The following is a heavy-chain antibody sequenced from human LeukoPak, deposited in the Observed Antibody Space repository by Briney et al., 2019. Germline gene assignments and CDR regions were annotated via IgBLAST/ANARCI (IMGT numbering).Heavy chain of an antibody. CDR3: VRGTTVAPGIGD. D-gene: IGHD4-11*01. CDR2: INEDGSGK. V-gene: IGHV3-7*04. J-gene: IGHJ4*02. Sequence: GGSLRLSCAVSGFSFSDYWMNWVRQAPGKGLEWVANINEDGSGKNYADSVKGRFTISRDNAKNSLYLQMSSLRAEDTAVYYCVRGTTVAPGIGDWGQGTLVTVSS. CDR1: GFSFSDYW.